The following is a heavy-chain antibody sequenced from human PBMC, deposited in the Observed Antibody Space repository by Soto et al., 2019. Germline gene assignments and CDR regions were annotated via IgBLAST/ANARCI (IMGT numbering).Heavy chain of an antibody. Sequence: SETLSLTCSVSGGSFSSDSFIWSWVRQLPGKGLEWIGYISSSGTTYYNPSLKSRLIMSVDTSKNQFSLKLTSVTAADTAVYFCARDHKWDGMDVWGQGTTVTVSS. D-gene: IGHD1-26*01. CDR1: GGSFSSDSFI. CDR3: ARDHKWDGMDV. CDR2: ISSSGTT. J-gene: IGHJ6*02. V-gene: IGHV4-31*03.